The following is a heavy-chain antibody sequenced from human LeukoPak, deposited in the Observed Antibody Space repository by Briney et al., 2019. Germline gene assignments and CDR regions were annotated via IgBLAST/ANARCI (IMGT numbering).Heavy chain of an antibody. V-gene: IGHV3-23*01. J-gene: IGHJ4*02. CDR2: ISGGGST. CDR1: GFTFSSYA. Sequence: GGSLRLSCAASGFTFSSYAMSWVRQAPGKGLEWVSAISGGGSTYYADPVKGRFTISRDNSKNTLYLQMNSLRAEDTAVYYCAKGALFYYDSSGYYPDYWGQGTLVTVSS. D-gene: IGHD3-22*01. CDR3: AKGALFYYDSSGYYPDY.